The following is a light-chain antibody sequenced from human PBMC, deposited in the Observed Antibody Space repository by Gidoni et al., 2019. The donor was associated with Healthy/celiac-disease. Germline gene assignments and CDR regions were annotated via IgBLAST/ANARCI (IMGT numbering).Light chain of an antibody. CDR1: QGISSY. CDR2: AAS. Sequence: DIQLTQSPSFLSASVGDRVTITCRSSQGISSYLAWYQQKPGKAPKLLIYAASTLQSGVPSRLSGSGSGTEFTLTISSLQPEDFATYYCQQLNSYLPYTFGQGTKLAIK. J-gene: IGKJ2*01. CDR3: QQLNSYLPYT. V-gene: IGKV1-9*01.